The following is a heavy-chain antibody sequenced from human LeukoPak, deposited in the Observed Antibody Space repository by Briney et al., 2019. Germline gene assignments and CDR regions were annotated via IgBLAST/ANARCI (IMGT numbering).Heavy chain of an antibody. CDR1: GVSISSYY. Sequence: SVTLSLTCTVSGVSISSYYWSWLRQPPGKGLEWIRYIYYSGSTNYNTSLKSRVTISVDTSKNQFSLKLSSVTAADTSVYYSARTSSGLAYFDLWGRGTLVTVSS. CDR3: ARTSSGLAYFDL. J-gene: IGHJ2*01. V-gene: IGHV4-59*08. CDR2: IYYSGST. D-gene: IGHD6-19*01.